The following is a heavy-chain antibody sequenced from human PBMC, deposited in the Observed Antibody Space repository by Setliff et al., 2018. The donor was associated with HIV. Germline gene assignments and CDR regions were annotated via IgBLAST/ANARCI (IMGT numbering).Heavy chain of an antibody. CDR1: GFTFNSYS. V-gene: IGHV3-20*04. J-gene: IGHJ3*02. CDR3: VREEERYYDSSGHDAFDI. Sequence: PGGSLRLSCAASGFTFNSYSMNWVRQAPGKGLEWVSGINWNGGSTGYVDSVKGRFTISRDNAKNSLYLQMNSLRAEDMALYYCVREEERYYDSSGHDAFDIWGQGTMVTVSS. CDR2: INWNGGST. D-gene: IGHD3-22*01.